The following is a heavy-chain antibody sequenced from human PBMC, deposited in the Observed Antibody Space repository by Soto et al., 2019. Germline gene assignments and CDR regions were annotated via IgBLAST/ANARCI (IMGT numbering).Heavy chain of an antibody. CDR3: AKDLLIIAAPYYYYYYYMAV. CDR1: GFTFSSYG. CDR2: ISYDGSNK. D-gene: IGHD6-6*01. Sequence: PGGSLRLSCAASGFTFSSYGMHWVRQAPGKGLEWVAVISYDGSNKYYADSAKGRFPIPRDNPKNTLYLKMNSLRAEDTAVFYCAKDLLIIAAPYYYYYYYMAVWGKGPTVTVSS. J-gene: IGHJ6*03. V-gene: IGHV3-30*18.